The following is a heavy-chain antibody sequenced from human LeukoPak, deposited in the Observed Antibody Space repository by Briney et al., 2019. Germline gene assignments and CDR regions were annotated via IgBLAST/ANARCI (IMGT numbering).Heavy chain of an antibody. V-gene: IGHV3-21*01. Sequence: GSLRLSCAASGFTFSGYTMNWVRQAPGKGLEWVSCISAGSSNIYYADSVKGRFTISRDNSNNKLYLQVNSLRAEDTAVYYCARQYCSGGTCCSDYWGQGTLVTVSS. CDR3: ARQYCSGGTCCSDY. CDR1: GFTFSGYT. CDR2: ISAGSSNI. J-gene: IGHJ4*02. D-gene: IGHD2-15*01.